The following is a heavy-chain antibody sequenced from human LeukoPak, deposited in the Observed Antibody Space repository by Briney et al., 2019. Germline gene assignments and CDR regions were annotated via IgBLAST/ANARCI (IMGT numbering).Heavy chain of an antibody. V-gene: IGHV3-23*01. Sequence: GGSLRLSCAASGFTFSTYDMSWVRQATGKGLEWVSVNSGNGGSTHYADSVKGRFTISRDNSKNTLYLQMNSLRAEDTAVYYCAKDGVMAGHYLDYWGQGTLVTVSS. J-gene: IGHJ4*02. CDR2: NSGNGGST. D-gene: IGHD5-24*01. CDR3: AKDGVMAGHYLDY. CDR1: GFTFSTYD.